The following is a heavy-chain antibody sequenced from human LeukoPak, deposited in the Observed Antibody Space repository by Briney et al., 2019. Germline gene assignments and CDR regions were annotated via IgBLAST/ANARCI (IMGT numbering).Heavy chain of an antibody. CDR2: IYPGDSDT. CDR1: GYSFTSYW. J-gene: IGHJ4*02. D-gene: IGHD4-11*01. CDR3: AGQSTSLYSNIDY. V-gene: IGHV5-51*01. Sequence: GESLKISCKGSGYSFTSYWIGWVRQMPGKGLEWMGIIYPGDSDTRYSPSFQGQVTISADKSISTAYLQWSSLKASDTAMYYCAGQSTSLYSNIDYWGQGTLVTVSS.